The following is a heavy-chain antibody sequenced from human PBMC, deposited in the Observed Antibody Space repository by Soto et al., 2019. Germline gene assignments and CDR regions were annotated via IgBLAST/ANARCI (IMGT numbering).Heavy chain of an antibody. CDR3: ARGALPVAILYSYYGMDV. J-gene: IGHJ6*02. CDR1: GGTFSSYA. D-gene: IGHD2-2*02. V-gene: IGHV1-69*13. CDR2: IIPIFGTA. Sequence: SVKVSCKASGGTFSSYAISWVRQAPGQGLEWMGGIIPIFGTANYAQKFQGRVTITADESTSTAYMELSSLRSEDTAVYYCARGALPVAILYSYYGMDVSGQGTTVTVSS.